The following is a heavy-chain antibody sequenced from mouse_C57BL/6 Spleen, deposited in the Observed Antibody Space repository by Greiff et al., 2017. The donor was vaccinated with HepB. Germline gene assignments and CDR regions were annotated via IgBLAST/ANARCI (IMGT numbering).Heavy chain of an antibody. J-gene: IGHJ1*01. V-gene: IGHV14-1*01. Sequence: EVKLVESGAELVRPGASVKLSCTASGFNFKDYYMHWVKQRPGLGLEWIGRIDPEDGDTEYAPKFQGKATMTADTTSNTAYTQLSSLTSEDTAVSYCARGGDYYDRDWYFDVWGPGTTVTVSS. D-gene: IGHD1-1*01. CDR2: IDPEDGDT. CDR3: ARGGDYYDRDWYFDV. CDR1: GFNFKDYY.